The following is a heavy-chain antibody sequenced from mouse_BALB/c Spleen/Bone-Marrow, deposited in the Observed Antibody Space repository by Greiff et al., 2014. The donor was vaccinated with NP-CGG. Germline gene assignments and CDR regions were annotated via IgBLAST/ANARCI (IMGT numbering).Heavy chain of an antibody. V-gene: IGHV14-3*02. D-gene: IGHD1-1*01. J-gene: IGHJ2*01. CDR2: IDPANGNT. Sequence: EVQLQQSGAELVKPGASVKLSCPASGFNIKDTYMHWVKQRPEQGLEWIGRIDPANGNTKYDPKFQGKATITADTSSNTAYLQLSSLTSEDTAVYYCAYGSSYDYFDYWGQGTTLTVSS. CDR3: AYGSSYDYFDY. CDR1: GFNIKDTY.